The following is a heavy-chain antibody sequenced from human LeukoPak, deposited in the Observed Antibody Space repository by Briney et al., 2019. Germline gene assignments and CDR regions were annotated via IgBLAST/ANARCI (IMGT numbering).Heavy chain of an antibody. CDR1: GGSISSSSYY. CDR2: IYYSGGT. Sequence: SETLSLTCTVSGGSISSSSYYWMWIRQPPGKGLEWIGYIYYSGGTHYNPSLKSRVTMLVDTSKNQFSLKLTAVTAADTAVYYRARETPGAGHFDYWGQGSLVTVSS. J-gene: IGHJ4*02. D-gene: IGHD7-27*01. CDR3: ARETPGAGHFDY. V-gene: IGHV4-61*01.